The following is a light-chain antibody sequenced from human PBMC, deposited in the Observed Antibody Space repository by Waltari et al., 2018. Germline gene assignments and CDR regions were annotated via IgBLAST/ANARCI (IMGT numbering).Light chain of an antibody. CDR3: QQYYGIPLT. V-gene: IGKV4-1*01. Sequence: MAITNSPTSLPCSLAGRAPITASSAQTVLYSPNNQNFLAWYQQKPGQPLKLLIYWASTRASGVPDRFSGSGSGTRFTLTITSLQAEDVAVYYCQQYYGIPLTFGGGTKVEIK. CDR2: WAS. CDR1: QTVLYSPNNQNF. J-gene: IGKJ4*01.